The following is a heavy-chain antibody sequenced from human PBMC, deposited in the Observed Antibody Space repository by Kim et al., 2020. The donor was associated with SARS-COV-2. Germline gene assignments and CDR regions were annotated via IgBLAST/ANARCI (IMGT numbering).Heavy chain of an antibody. CDR1: GFTFSSYG. CDR3: AKDLRSGSGSYLDY. V-gene: IGHV3-33*06. J-gene: IGHJ4*02. CDR2: IWYDGSNK. D-gene: IGHD3-10*01. Sequence: GGSLRLSCAASGFTFSSYGMHWVRQAPGKGLEWVAVIWYDGSNKYYADSVKGRFTISRDNSKNTLYLQMNSLRAEDTAVYYCAKDLRSGSGSYLDYWGQGTLVTVSS.